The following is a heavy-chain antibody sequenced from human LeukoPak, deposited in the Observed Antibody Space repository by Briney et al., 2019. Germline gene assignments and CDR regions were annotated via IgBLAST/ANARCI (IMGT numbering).Heavy chain of an antibody. CDR1: GGSISSDSYY. CDR3: ARGYTYGHGAMFDF. V-gene: IGHV4-61*02. D-gene: IGHD5-18*01. Sequence: SDTLSLTCTVSGGSISSDSYYWTWLRQPAGKGLECIGRVHTSGSTDFNSSLKSRVSISLDTSKNQFSLKLSSVTAADTAVYYCARGYTYGHGAMFDFWGQGALVTVSP. CDR2: VHTSGST. J-gene: IGHJ4*02.